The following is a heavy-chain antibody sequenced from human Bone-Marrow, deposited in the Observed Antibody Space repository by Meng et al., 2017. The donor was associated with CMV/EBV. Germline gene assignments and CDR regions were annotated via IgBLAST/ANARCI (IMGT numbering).Heavy chain of an antibody. CDR2: IYYTGRS. Sequence: ISSSSHHWAWLRQPPGKGLEWIGSIYYTGRSYYNPPLESRVTISVDTSKNQFSLKLSSVTAADTAVYYCARDYYDSSGYFFRNFDLWGRGILVTVSS. D-gene: IGHD3-22*01. J-gene: IGHJ2*01. CDR1: ISSSSHH. V-gene: IGHV4-39*07. CDR3: ARDYYDSSGYFFRNFDL.